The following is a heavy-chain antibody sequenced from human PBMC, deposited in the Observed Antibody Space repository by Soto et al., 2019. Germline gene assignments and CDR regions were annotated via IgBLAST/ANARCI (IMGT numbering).Heavy chain of an antibody. D-gene: IGHD3-10*01. CDR3: ARQRHSYASGSYREDFDF. CDR1: GGSLNYYF. CDR2: IYSSGGT. V-gene: IGHV4-59*08. Sequence: PSETLSLTCTVSGGSLNYYFWSWIRLPPGKGLEWMGYIYSSGGTAYNPSLKSRVTISLDTSNNQFSLKLNSVTAADTAVYYCARQRHSYASGSYREDFDFWGQGTLVTVSS. J-gene: IGHJ4*02.